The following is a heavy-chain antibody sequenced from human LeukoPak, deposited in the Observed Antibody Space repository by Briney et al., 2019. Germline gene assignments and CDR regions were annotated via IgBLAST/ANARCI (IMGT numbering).Heavy chain of an antibody. V-gene: IGHV3-7*01. CDR3: ARDEGPGSYFEAYYYYYYMDV. CDR1: GFSFTSYW. CDR2: INRDAGTT. Sequence: GGSLRLSCVASGFSFTSYWMSWVRQAPGKGLEFVSNINRDAGTTIYVDSVKGRFTISRDNAENSLYLQMSSLRAEDTAVYYCARDEGPGSYFEAYYYYYYMDVWGKGTTVTVSS. J-gene: IGHJ6*03. D-gene: IGHD3-10*01.